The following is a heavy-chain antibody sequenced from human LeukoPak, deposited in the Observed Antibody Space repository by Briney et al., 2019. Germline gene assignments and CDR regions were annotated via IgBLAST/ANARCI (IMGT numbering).Heavy chain of an antibody. J-gene: IGHJ4*02. V-gene: IGHV3-21*01. Sequence: GGSLRLSCADSGFTYSSYSMKWVRQAPGKALEWVSSISSSSSYIYYADSVKGRFTLSRDSAKNSLYLQMNSLRAEDTAVYYCASYSDPIAAAGTGFDYWGQGTLVTVSS. CDR1: GFTYSSYS. CDR2: ISSSSSYI. CDR3: ASYSDPIAAAGTGFDY. D-gene: IGHD6-13*01.